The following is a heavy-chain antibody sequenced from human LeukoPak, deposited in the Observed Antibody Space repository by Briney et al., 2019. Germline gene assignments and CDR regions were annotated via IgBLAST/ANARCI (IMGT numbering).Heavy chain of an antibody. V-gene: IGHV3-30*03. Sequence: SGGSLRLSCAASGFTFSSYGMHWVRQAPGKGLEWVAVISYDGSNKYYADSVKGRFTISRDNSKNTLYLQMNSLRAEDTAVYYCAREGGYCSSTSCYFGYWGQGTLVTVSS. CDR1: GFTFSSYG. J-gene: IGHJ4*02. CDR3: AREGGYCSSTSCYFGY. CDR2: ISYDGSNK. D-gene: IGHD2-2*01.